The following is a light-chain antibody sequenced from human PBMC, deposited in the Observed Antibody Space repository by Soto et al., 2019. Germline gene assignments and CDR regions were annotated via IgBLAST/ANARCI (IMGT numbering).Light chain of an antibody. J-gene: IGLJ1*01. V-gene: IGLV1-47*01. CDR3: AAWDDSLSGRV. CDR1: NSNIGSNY. Sequence: QSVLTQPPSASGTPGQRVTISCSGGNSNIGSNYVYWYQQLPGTAPKLLIYRNNQRPSGVPDRFSGSKSGTSASLAISGLRSEDEADYYCAAWDDSLSGRVFGTGTKVTV. CDR2: RNN.